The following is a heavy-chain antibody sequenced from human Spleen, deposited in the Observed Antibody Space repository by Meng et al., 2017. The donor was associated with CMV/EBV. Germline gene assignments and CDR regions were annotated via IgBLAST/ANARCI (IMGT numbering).Heavy chain of an antibody. Sequence: SQTLSLTCAVYGGSFSGYYWSWIRQPPGKGLEWIGEINHSGSTNYNPSLKSRVTISVDTSKNQFSLKLSSVTAADTAVYYRARGYRNFDYWGQGTLVTVSS. J-gene: IGHJ4*02. CDR3: ARGYRNFDY. D-gene: IGHD4-11*01. V-gene: IGHV4-34*01. CDR2: INHSGST. CDR1: GGSFSGYY.